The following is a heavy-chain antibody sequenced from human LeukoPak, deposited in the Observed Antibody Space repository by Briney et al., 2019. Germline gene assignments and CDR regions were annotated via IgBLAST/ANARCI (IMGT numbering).Heavy chain of an antibody. CDR2: IGTAGDT. Sequence: GGSLRLSCAASGFSFSNYELHWVRQTTGKGLEWVSAIGTAGDTFYSGSVKGRFTISRENAKNSLYLQMNTMRAGDTAVYYCAREGRGGSPNAFDIWGQGTMVTVS. CDR3: AREGRGGSPNAFDI. CDR1: GFSFSNYE. V-gene: IGHV3-13*01. J-gene: IGHJ3*02. D-gene: IGHD1-26*01.